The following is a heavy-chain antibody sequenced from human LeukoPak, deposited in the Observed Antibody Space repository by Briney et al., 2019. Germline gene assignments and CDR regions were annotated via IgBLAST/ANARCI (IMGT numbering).Heavy chain of an antibody. CDR3: ARHFSNSPYYDFWSGSSYSYYGMDV. Sequence: ASETLSLTCAVSGVSISSGGYSWSWIRQPPGKGLEWIGYIYHSGSTYYKPSLKSRVTISVDRSKNQFSLKLSSVTAADTAVYYCARHFSNSPYYDFWSGSSYSYYGMDVWGQGTTVTVSS. V-gene: IGHV4-30-2*01. CDR2: IYHSGST. CDR1: GVSISSGGYS. J-gene: IGHJ6*02. D-gene: IGHD3-3*01.